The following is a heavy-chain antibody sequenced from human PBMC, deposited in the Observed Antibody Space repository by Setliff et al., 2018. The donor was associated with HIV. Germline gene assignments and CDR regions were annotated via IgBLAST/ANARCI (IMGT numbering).Heavy chain of an antibody. CDR3: ARTHPLDPYFDY. V-gene: IGHV2-70*11. D-gene: IGHD1-1*01. CDR1: GFSIGTLGMC. Sequence: SGPTLVNPTQTLTLTCTVSGFSIGTLGMCVGWIRQPPGKALEWLARIDWDDDKYYSTSLRTRLTVSKDNSKNQVVLTMTNMGPLDTGTYYCARTHPLDPYFDYWGQGTLVTVSS. J-gene: IGHJ4*02. CDR2: IDWDDDK.